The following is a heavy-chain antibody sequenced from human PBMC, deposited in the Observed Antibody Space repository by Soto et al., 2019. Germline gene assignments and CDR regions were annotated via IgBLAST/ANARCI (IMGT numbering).Heavy chain of an antibody. J-gene: IGHJ6*02. V-gene: IGHV3-23*01. Sequence: GGPLSLSCAASGFTFSSYAMSWVRQAPGKGLEWVSAIIGSGGSTYYADSVRCRFTISRDNSKNTLYLKMKSLRAEDRAVYYWAKPYRSSRQPRSYYYYGMDVWGQGTTVTVSS. CDR1: GFTFSSYA. CDR3: AKPYRSSRQPRSYYYYGMDV. CDR2: IIGSGGST. D-gene: IGHD6-13*01.